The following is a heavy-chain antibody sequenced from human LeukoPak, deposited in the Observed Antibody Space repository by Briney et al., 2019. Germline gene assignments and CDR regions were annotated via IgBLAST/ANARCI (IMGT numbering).Heavy chain of an antibody. V-gene: IGHV4-4*07. CDR3: ARGTELTRTSGHYSFDY. CDR1: AGSINTYF. Sequence: NPSETLSLTCTVSAGSINTYFWTWVRQPARKGLEWIGRISGSGTAYYNPSLESRVTISLDTANNQLFLRMTSVSAADTAVYYCARGTELTRTSGHYSFDYWGQGTLVSVSS. CDR2: ISGSGTA. D-gene: IGHD1-7*01. J-gene: IGHJ4*02.